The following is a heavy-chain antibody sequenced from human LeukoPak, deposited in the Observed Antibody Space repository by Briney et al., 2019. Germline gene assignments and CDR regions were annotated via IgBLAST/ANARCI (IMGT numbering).Heavy chain of an antibody. Sequence: VASVKVSCKASRYTFTSYYMHWVRQAPGQGLEWMGIINPSSGGTSSAQKFQGRVTMTRDTSTSTVYMELSSLRSEDTAVYYCAREPAMFRGDRYFDYWGQGTLVTVSS. CDR1: RYTFTSYY. J-gene: IGHJ4*02. D-gene: IGHD3-10*01. CDR3: AREPAMFRGDRYFDY. CDR2: INPSSGGT. V-gene: IGHV1-46*01.